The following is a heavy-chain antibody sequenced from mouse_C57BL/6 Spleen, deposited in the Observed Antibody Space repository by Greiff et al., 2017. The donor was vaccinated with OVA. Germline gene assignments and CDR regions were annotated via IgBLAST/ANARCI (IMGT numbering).Heavy chain of an antibody. CDR1: GYAFTNYL. CDR3: ARRDYDEDYFDY. D-gene: IGHD2-4*01. CDR2: INPGSGGT. V-gene: IGHV1-54*01. J-gene: IGHJ2*01. Sequence: VMLVESGAELVRPGTSVKVSCKASGYAFTNYLIEWVKQRPGQGLEWIGVINPGSGGTNYNEKFKGKATLTADKSSSTAYMQLSSLTSEDSAVYFCARRDYDEDYFDYWGQGTTLTVSS.